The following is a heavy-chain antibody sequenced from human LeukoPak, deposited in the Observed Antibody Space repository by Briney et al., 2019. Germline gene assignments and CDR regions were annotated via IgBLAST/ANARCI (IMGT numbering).Heavy chain of an antibody. CDR1: GHTFTAYY. CDR2: INPNSGGT. Sequence: ASVKVSCKASGHTFTAYYMFWVRQAPGQGLEWMGWINPNSGGTNYAPKCQGRVTMTRDTSISTAYMELSSLRSDDTAVYFCATYYSDTSARDWGQGTLVTVSS. J-gene: IGHJ4*02. CDR3: ATYYSDTSARD. D-gene: IGHD3-22*01. V-gene: IGHV1-2*02.